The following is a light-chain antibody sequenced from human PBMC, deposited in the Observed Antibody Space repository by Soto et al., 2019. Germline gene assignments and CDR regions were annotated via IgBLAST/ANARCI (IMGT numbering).Light chain of an antibody. CDR1: SSDVGGYNY. Sequence: QSALTQPRSVSGSPGQSVAISCTGASSDVGGYNYVSWYQQHPGKAPKLMIYDVSKRPSGVPDRFSGSKSGNTASLTISGLQNEDEDDYYCCSYAGRYTYVFGTGTKVTVL. V-gene: IGLV2-11*01. CDR2: DVS. J-gene: IGLJ1*01. CDR3: CSYAGRYTYV.